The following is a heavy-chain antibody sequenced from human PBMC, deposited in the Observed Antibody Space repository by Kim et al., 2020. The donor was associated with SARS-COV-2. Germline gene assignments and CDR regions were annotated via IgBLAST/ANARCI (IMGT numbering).Heavy chain of an antibody. Sequence: GGSLRLSCAASGFTFSSYGMSWVRRAPGKGLQWVSAISGRGGSTYYADSVKGRFTISRDNSKNTLYLQMNSLRAEDTAVYYCAKGGCSGGSCYNLHYYYGLDVWGQGTTVTVSS. CDR3: AKGGCSGGSCYNLHYYYGLDV. J-gene: IGHJ6*02. CDR1: GFTFSSYG. D-gene: IGHD2-15*01. CDR2: ISGRGGST. V-gene: IGHV3-23*01.